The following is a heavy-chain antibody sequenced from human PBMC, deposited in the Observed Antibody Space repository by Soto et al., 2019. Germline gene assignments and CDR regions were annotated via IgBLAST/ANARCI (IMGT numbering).Heavy chain of an antibody. CDR3: AAERLQGIAAAGPGDDAFDI. CDR2: IVVGSGNT. CDR1: GFTFTSSA. D-gene: IGHD6-13*01. V-gene: IGHV1-58*02. Sequence: ASVKVSCKASGFTFTSSAMQWVRQARGQRLEWIGWIVVGSGNTNYAQKFQERVTITRDMSTSTAYMELSSLRSEDTAVYYCAAERLQGIAAAGPGDDAFDIWGQGTMVTVSS. J-gene: IGHJ3*02.